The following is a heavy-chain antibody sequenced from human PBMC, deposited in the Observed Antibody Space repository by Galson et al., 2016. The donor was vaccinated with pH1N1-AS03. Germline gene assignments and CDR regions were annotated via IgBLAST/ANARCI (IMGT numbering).Heavy chain of an antibody. CDR2: IYSAGTA. D-gene: IGHD6-19*01. Sequence: SLRLSCAASGLTVYNNYMAWLRQAPGRGLEWVSIIYSAGTAFYVDSVKGRFTISRDNSKNTLYLQMDSLRAEDTAIYYRARGISGGSTGWRGAFDIWGQGTKLTVSS. CDR3: ARGISGGSTGWRGAFDI. V-gene: IGHV3-53*01. CDR1: GLTVYNNY. J-gene: IGHJ3*02.